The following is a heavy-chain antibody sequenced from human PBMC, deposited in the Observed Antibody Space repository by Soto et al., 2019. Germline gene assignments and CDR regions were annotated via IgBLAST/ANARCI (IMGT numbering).Heavy chain of an antibody. CDR3: ARVGGTDTRYYFDY. D-gene: IGHD3-10*01. CDR1: GFTFSSYS. J-gene: IGHJ4*02. CDR2: ISSSGSYI. V-gene: IGHV3-21*01. Sequence: EVQLVESGGGLVKPGGSLRLSCAASGFTFSSYSINWVRQAPGKGLEWVSSISSSGSYIYYAESVQGRFTISRDNAKNSRYLQMNSRRADDTAVYYCARVGGTDTRYYFDYWGQGTLVTVSS.